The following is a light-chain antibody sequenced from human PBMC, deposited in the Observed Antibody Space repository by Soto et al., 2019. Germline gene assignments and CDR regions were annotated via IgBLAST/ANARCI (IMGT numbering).Light chain of an antibody. V-gene: IGLV1-40*01. CDR1: SSNIGAGYD. CDR2: QHN. CDR3: QSYDSSLSAVV. J-gene: IGLJ2*01. Sequence: QSVLTQPPSVSGAPGQRVSISCTGSSSNIGAGYDVHWYEHLPGTAPKLLIYQHNNRPSGVPDRFSGSKSGTSASLAITGLQAEDEADYYCQSYDSSLSAVVFGGGTKLTVL.